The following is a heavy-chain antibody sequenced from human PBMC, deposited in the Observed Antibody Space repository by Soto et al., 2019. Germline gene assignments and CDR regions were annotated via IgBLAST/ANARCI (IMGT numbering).Heavy chain of an antibody. CDR1: GDSIGSGYS. D-gene: IGHD6-19*01. J-gene: IGHJ4*02. Sequence: TLSLTCAVSGDSIGSGYSWAWIRQPPGKGLQWIGSISHSGSTYFNTSLKSRVTVSVDTSDNQFSLELRSVTAADTATYYCARDLIPFSSAVVPVFDYWGQGILVTVSS. V-gene: IGHV4-38-2*02. CDR3: ARDLIPFSSAVVPVFDY. CDR2: ISHSGST.